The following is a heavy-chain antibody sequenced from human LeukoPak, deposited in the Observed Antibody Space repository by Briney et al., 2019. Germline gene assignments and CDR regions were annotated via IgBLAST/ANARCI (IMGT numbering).Heavy chain of an antibody. CDR1: GFTFDDYA. CDR3: AKVSGQYSSSSYYFDY. CDR2: ISWNSGSI. D-gene: IGHD6-6*01. Sequence: GGPLRLSCAASGFTFDDYAMHWVRQAPGKGLEWVSGISWNSGSIGYADSVKGRFTISRDNAKNTLYLQMNSLRAEDTAVYYCAKVSGQYSSSSYYFDYWGQGTLVTASS. V-gene: IGHV3-9*01. J-gene: IGHJ4*02.